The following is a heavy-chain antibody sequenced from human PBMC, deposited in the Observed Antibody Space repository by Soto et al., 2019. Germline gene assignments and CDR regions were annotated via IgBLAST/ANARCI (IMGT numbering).Heavy chain of an antibody. Sequence: SVKVSCKASGGTFSSYAISWVRQAPGQGLEWMGGIIPIFGTANYAQKFQGRVTITADESTSTAYMELSSLRSEDTAVYYCARSKDTAMVHLYGMDVWGQGTTVTVSS. J-gene: IGHJ6*02. CDR2: IIPIFGTA. CDR3: ARSKDTAMVHLYGMDV. CDR1: GGTFSSYA. V-gene: IGHV1-69*13. D-gene: IGHD5-18*01.